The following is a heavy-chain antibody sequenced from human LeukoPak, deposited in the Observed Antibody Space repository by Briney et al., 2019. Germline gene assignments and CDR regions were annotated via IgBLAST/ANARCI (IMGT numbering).Heavy chain of an antibody. Sequence: GSLRLSCAASGFTFSSYGMHWVRQPPGKGLEWIGEINHSGSTNYNPSLKSRVTISVDTSKNQFSLKLSSVTAADTAVYYCARQGSWGQGTLVTVSS. CDR2: INHSGST. V-gene: IGHV4-34*01. CDR3: ARQGS. CDR1: GFTFSSYG. J-gene: IGHJ4*02.